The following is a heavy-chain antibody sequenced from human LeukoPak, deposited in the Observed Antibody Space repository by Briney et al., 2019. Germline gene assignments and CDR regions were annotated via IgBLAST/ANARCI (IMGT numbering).Heavy chain of an antibody. J-gene: IGHJ5*02. Sequence: SETLSLTCAVYGGSFSGYYWSWIRQPPGKGLEWIEEINHSGSTNYNPSLKSRVTISVDTSKNQFSLKLSSVTAADTAVYYCARGLGSWFDPWGQGTLVTVSS. CDR3: ARGLGSWFDP. CDR1: GGSFSGYY. V-gene: IGHV4-34*01. CDR2: INHSGST.